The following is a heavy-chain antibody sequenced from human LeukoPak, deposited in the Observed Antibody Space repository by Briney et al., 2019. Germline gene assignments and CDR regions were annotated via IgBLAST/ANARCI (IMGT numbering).Heavy chain of an antibody. CDR3: ARAFTFNWFDP. J-gene: IGHJ5*02. Sequence: SETLSLTCTVSGSSISSSSYYWGWIRQPPGKGLEWIGSIYYSGSTYYNPSLKSRVTISVDTSKNQFSLKLSSVTAADTAVYYCARAFTFNWFDPWGQGTLVTVSS. CDR2: IYYSGST. CDR1: GSSISSSSYY. V-gene: IGHV4-39*01. D-gene: IGHD3-16*01.